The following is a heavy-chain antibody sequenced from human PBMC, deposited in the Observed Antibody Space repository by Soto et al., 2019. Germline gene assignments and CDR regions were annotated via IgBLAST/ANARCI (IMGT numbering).Heavy chain of an antibody. V-gene: IGHV4-4*07. Sequence: PSETMSLTCSVSGGSPSTYHWSWIRQPAGKGLEWIGRISTTGGTNYSPSLESRVTMSLDTSKNYFSLELTSVTAADTVVYYCAKGAGPPWFDPWGQGILVTVSS. CDR1: GGSPSTYH. CDR2: ISTTGGT. J-gene: IGHJ5*02. CDR3: AKGAGPPWFDP.